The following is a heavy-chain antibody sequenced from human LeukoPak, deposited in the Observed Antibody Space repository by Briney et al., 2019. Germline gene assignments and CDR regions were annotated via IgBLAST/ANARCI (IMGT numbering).Heavy chain of an antibody. Sequence: ASVEVSCKASGGTFSSYAISWVRQAPGQGLEWMGWINTNTGNPTYAQGFTGRFVFSLDTSVSTAYLQISSLKAEDTAVYYCARDQELLLWFGDYYYGMDVWGQGTTVTVSS. CDR3: ARDQELLLWFGDYYYGMDV. D-gene: IGHD3-10*01. CDR2: INTNTGNP. V-gene: IGHV7-4-1*02. J-gene: IGHJ6*02. CDR1: GGTFSSYA.